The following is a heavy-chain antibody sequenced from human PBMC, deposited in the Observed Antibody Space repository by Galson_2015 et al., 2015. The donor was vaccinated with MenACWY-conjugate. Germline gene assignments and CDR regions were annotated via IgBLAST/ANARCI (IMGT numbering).Heavy chain of an antibody. J-gene: IGHJ3*02. CDR1: GFTFSSYG. Sequence: SLRLSCAASGFTFSSYGMHWVRQAPGKGLEWVAVISYDGSNKYYADSVKGRFTISRDNSKNTLYLQMNSLRAEDTAVYYCAKSVTTVTSRDAFDIWGQGTMVTVSS. D-gene: IGHD4-17*01. V-gene: IGHV3-30*18. CDR2: ISYDGSNK. CDR3: AKSVTTVTSRDAFDI.